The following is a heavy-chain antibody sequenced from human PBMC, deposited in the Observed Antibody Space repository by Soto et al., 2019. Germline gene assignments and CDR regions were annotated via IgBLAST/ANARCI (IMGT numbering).Heavy chain of an antibody. CDR2: ISGSGGST. CDR3: AKDYSSSWYGTFDP. D-gene: IGHD6-13*01. CDR1: AFTFSGYA. V-gene: IGHV3-23*01. J-gene: IGHJ5*02. Sequence: EVQLLESGGGLEQPGGSLRLSCAASAFTFSGYAMSWVRQAPGKGLEWVSAISGSGGSTYYADSVKGRFTISRDNSKNSLYLQMNSLRVEDTAVYYCAKDYSSSWYGTFDPWGQGTQVTVSS.